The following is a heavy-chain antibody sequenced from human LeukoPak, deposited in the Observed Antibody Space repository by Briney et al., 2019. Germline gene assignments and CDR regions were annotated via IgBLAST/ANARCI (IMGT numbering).Heavy chain of an antibody. CDR3: AKGRRYYNSGTYYHYYFGMDV. CDR2: ISGSGGST. CDR1: GFTFSSYA. Sequence: GGSLRLSCAASGFTFSSYAMSWVRQAPGKGLEWVSAISGSGGSTYYADSVKGRFTISRDNSKNTLYLQMNSLRAEDTAVYYCAKGRRYYNSGTYYHYYFGMDVWGQGTTVTVSS. V-gene: IGHV3-23*01. J-gene: IGHJ6*02. D-gene: IGHD3-10*01.